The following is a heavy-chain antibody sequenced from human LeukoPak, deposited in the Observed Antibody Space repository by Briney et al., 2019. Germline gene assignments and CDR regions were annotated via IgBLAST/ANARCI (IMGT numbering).Heavy chain of an antibody. CDR3: AKYAGLGYGDYVYSGWAFDI. D-gene: IGHD4-17*01. J-gene: IGHJ3*02. Sequence: PGGSLRLSCAASGFTFSSYAMSWVRQAPGKGLEWVSAISGSGGSTYYADSVKGRFTISRDNSKNTLYLQMNSLRAEDTAVYYCAKYAGLGYGDYVYSGWAFDIWGQGTMVTVSS. CDR1: GFTFSSYA. CDR2: ISGSGGST. V-gene: IGHV3-23*01.